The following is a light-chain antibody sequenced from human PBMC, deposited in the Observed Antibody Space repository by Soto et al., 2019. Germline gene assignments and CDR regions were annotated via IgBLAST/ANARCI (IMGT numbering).Light chain of an antibody. CDR3: EQCYSALLFT. CDR2: AAS. J-gene: IGKJ3*01. Sequence: DIQMTQFPSSLSASVGDRVTITCRASQTIGRYLNWYQQKPGKVPKLLIYAASNLQSGVPARFSGSGSGTDFTLTITSLQPEDFATYYCEQCYSALLFTYGPGTKVDI. V-gene: IGKV1-39*01. CDR1: QTIGRY.